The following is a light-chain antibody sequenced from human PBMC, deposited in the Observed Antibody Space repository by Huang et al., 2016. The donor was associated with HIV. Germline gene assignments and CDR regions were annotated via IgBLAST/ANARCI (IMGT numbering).Light chain of an antibody. CDR2: GAS. J-gene: IGKJ1*01. V-gene: IGKV3-15*01. Sequence: EIVMTQSPATLSVSPGERATLSCRASQRVSSNLDWYQQKPGQAPRRLIYGASTRATGIPARFSGSGSGTEFTLTISSLQSEDFAVYYCQQYNNWPPWTFGQGTKVEIK. CDR3: QQYNNWPPWT. CDR1: QRVSSN.